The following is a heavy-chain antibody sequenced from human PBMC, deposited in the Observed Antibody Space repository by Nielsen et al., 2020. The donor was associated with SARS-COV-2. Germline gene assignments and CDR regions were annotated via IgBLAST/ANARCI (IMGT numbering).Heavy chain of an antibody. J-gene: IGHJ4*02. CDR1: GFTFSSYE. CDR2: ISSSGSTI. D-gene: IGHD5-12*01. Sequence: GESLKISCAASGFTFSSYEMNWVRQAPGKGLEWVSYISSSGSTIYYADSVKGRFTISRDNAKNSLYLQMNSLRAEDTAVYYCARESSVGSGYSGYDNDYWGQGTLVTVSS. V-gene: IGHV3-48*03. CDR3: ARESSVGSGYSGYDNDY.